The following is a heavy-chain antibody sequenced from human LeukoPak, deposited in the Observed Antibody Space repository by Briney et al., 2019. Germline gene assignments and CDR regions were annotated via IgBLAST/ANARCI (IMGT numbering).Heavy chain of an antibody. D-gene: IGHD6-19*01. J-gene: IGHJ4*02. V-gene: IGHV3-53*01. CDR1: GFTVSSNY. CDR2: IYSGGST. Sequence: PGGSLRLSCAASGFTVSSNYMNWVRQAPGKGLEWVSVIYSGGSTYYADSVKVRFTISRDNAKNSLYLQMNSLRVEDTAVYYCARGYQWLVGDYWGQGTLVTVSS. CDR3: ARGYQWLVGDY.